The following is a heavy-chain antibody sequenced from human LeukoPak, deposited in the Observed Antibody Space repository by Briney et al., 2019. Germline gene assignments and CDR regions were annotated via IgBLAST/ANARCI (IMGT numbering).Heavy chain of an antibody. Sequence: GGSLRLSCAASGFTFSSYAMSWVRQAPGKGLEWVSAISGSGGSTYYADSVKGRFTISRDNSKNTLCLQMNSLRAEDTAVYYCAKAYYDILTGYYAPDAFDIWGQGTMVTVSS. CDR3: AKAYYDILTGYYAPDAFDI. CDR1: GFTFSSYA. D-gene: IGHD3-9*01. V-gene: IGHV3-23*01. J-gene: IGHJ3*02. CDR2: ISGSGGST.